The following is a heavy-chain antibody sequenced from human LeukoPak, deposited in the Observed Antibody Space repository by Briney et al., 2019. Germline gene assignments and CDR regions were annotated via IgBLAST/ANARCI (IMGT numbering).Heavy chain of an antibody. CDR1: GFTFSNYV. Sequence: PGGSLRLSCAASGFTFSNYVASWVRQAPGKGLEWVSVISGNGVSTNYADSVKGRFTISRDNSKNTVFLQMNSLRAEDTAIYYCATLKDKWLHSPGTDYWGQGTLVTVSS. V-gene: IGHV3-23*01. CDR3: ATLKDKWLHSPGTDY. D-gene: IGHD5-24*01. J-gene: IGHJ4*02. CDR2: ISGNGVST.